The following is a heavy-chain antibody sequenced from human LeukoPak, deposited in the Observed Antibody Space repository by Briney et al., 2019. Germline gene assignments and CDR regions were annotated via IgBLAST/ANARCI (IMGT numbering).Heavy chain of an antibody. CDR3: ARDRTASNSIRRLVPAAISGLDAFDI. V-gene: IGHV1-69*05. CDR1: GYTFTSYD. D-gene: IGHD2-2*01. J-gene: IGHJ3*02. CDR2: IIPIFGTA. Sequence: ASVKVSCKASGYTFTSYDISWVRQAPGQGLEWMGGIIPIFGTANYAQKFQGRVTITTDESTSTAYMELSSLRSEDTAVYYCARDRTASNSIRRLVPAAISGLDAFDIWGQGTMVTVSS.